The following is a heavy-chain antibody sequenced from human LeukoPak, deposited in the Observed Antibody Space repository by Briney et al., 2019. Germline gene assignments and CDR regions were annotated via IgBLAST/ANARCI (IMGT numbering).Heavy chain of an antibody. CDR1: GFTFSSYW. D-gene: IGHD5-18*01. CDR2: ITSDGSST. J-gene: IGHJ4*02. CDR3: AVRGYSYGYFTF. V-gene: IGHV3-74*01. Sequence: GGSLRLSCAASGFTFSSYWIHWVRQAPGKGLVWVSHITSDGSSTSYADSVKGRFTISRDNAKNTLYLQMNSLRAEDTAVYYCAVRGYSYGYFTFWGQGTLVTVSS.